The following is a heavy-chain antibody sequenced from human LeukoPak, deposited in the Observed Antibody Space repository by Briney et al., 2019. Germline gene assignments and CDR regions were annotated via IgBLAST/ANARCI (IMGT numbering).Heavy chain of an antibody. CDR2: INPNSGGT. D-gene: IGHD3-22*01. CDR3: ARERIGPDSSGYYDY. V-gene: IGHV1-2*02. CDR1: GYTFTGYY. Sequence: ASVTVSCKASGYTFTGYYMHWVRQAPGQGLEWMGWINPNSGGTNYAQKFQGRVTMTRDTSISTAYMELSRLRSDDTAVYYCARERIGPDSSGYYDYWGQGTLVTVSS. J-gene: IGHJ4*02.